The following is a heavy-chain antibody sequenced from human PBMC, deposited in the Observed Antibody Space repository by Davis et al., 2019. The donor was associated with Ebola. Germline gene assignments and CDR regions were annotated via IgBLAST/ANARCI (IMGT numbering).Heavy chain of an antibody. Sequence: PSETLSLTCAASGFTFSSYAMHWVRQAPGKGLEWVAVISYDGSNKYYADSVKGRFTISRDNSKNTLYLQMNSLRAEDTAVYYCAKSGLSFGVVKYHYGMDVWGKGTTVTVSS. V-gene: IGHV3-30*04. J-gene: IGHJ6*04. CDR2: ISYDGSNK. CDR1: GFTFSSYA. D-gene: IGHD3-3*01. CDR3: AKSGLSFGVVKYHYGMDV.